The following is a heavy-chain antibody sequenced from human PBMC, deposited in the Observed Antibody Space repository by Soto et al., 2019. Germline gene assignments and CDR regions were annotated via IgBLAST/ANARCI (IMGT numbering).Heavy chain of an antibody. CDR1: GFTFSSYG. D-gene: IGHD5-18*01. Sequence: QVQLVESGGGVVQPGRSLRLSCAASGFTFSSYGMHRVRQAPGKGLEWVAVISYDGSNKYYADSVKGRFTIYRDNSKTELYLQMNCLRAEDTAVYYCATGDTAILHDAFEIWGQGTMVTVSS. J-gene: IGHJ3*02. V-gene: IGHV3-30*03. CDR3: ATGDTAILHDAFEI. CDR2: ISYDGSNK.